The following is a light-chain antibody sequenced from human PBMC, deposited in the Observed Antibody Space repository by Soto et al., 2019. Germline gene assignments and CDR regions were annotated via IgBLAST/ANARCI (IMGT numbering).Light chain of an antibody. V-gene: IGKV1-5*03. CDR2: KAS. Sequence: DIQMTQSPSTLSASVGARVTITCRASQSISSWLAWYQQKPGKAPKLLIYKASSLESGVPSRFSGSGSGTEFTLTISSLQPDDFATYYCQQYYSYPRTFGGGTKVEIK. CDR1: QSISSW. CDR3: QQYYSYPRT. J-gene: IGKJ4*01.